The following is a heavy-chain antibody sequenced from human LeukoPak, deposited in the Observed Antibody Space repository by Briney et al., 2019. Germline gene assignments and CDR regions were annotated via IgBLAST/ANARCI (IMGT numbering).Heavy chain of an antibody. D-gene: IGHD3-16*01. CDR2: IKSKIDGVTT. CDR1: RFNFTISW. V-gene: IGHV3-15*01. Sequence: GGSLRLSCAASRFNFTISWMSWVRQAPGKGLEWVGRIKSKIDGVTTDYAAHVKGRFTISREDSKNMLYLQMNSLKAEDTGVYYCTTVFGGLRFSRGGVQGTLVTVSS. CDR3: TTVFGGLRFSRG. J-gene: IGHJ4*02.